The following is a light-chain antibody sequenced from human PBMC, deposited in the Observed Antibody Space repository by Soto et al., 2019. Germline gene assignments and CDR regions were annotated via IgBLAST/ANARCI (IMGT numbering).Light chain of an antibody. V-gene: IGLV1-44*01. J-gene: IGLJ2*01. CDR2: NNN. CDR3: AGWDDSLNGVV. CDR1: SSNIGSNT. Sequence: QSVLTQPPSASGIPGQRVTISCSGSSSNIGSNTVNWYQQLPGTAPKLLIYNNNQRPSGVPDRFSGSKSGTSASLAISGLQSEDEADYHCAGWDDSLNGVVFGGGTKVTV.